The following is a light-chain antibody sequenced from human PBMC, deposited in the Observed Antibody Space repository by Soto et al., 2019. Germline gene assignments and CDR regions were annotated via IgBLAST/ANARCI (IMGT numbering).Light chain of an antibody. J-gene: IGLJ3*02. CDR2: DVN. V-gene: IGLV2-11*01. CDR1: NTDIDNFNY. CDR3: QSYDNSLSGSWV. Sequence: QSVLTQPRSVSESPGQSVTISCTGTNTDIDNFNYVSWYQQHPGKAPKVMIYDVNKRPSGVPDRFSGSKSGTSASLAINGLQAEDEAHYYCQSYDNSLSGSWVFGGGTKLTVL.